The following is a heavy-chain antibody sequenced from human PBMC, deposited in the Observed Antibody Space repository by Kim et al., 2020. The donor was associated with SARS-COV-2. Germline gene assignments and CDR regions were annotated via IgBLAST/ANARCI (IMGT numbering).Heavy chain of an antibody. J-gene: IGHJ6*02. D-gene: IGHD1-26*01. CDR1: GFTFSSYA. CDR3: AKDLGESGSYWRYYYYGMGV. V-gene: IGHV3-23*01. CDR2: ISGSGGST. Sequence: GGSLRLSCAASGFTFSSYAMSWVRQAPGKGLEWVSAISGSGGSTYYADSVKGRFTISRDNSKNTLYLQMNSLRAEDTAVYYCAKDLGESGSYWRYYYYGMGVWGQGTTVTVSS.